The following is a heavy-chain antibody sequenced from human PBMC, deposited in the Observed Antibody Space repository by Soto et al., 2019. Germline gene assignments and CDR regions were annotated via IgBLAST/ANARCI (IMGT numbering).Heavy chain of an antibody. V-gene: IGHV1-3*01. CDR2: INAGNGNT. D-gene: IGHD3-22*01. Sequence: QVQLVQSGAEVKKPGASVKVSCKASGYTFTSYAMHWVRQAPGQRLEWMGWINAGNGNTKYSQKFQGRVTITRDTSASTAYMELSSLRSEDTAVYYCARDLRYYDSSCYGYWGQVTLVTVSS. CDR1: GYTFTSYA. CDR3: ARDLRYYDSSCYGY. J-gene: IGHJ1*01.